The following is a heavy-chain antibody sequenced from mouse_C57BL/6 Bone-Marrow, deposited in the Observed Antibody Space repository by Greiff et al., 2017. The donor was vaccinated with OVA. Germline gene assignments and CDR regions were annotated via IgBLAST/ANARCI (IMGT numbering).Heavy chain of an antibody. CDR2: IDPETGGT. Sequence: VQLKESGAELVRPGASVTLSCKASGYTFTDYEMHWVKQTPVHGLEWIGAIDPETGGTAYNQKFKGKAILTADKSSSTAYMELRSLTSEDSAVYYCTRRRMLGRFDYWGQGTTLTVSS. CDR3: TRRRMLGRFDY. CDR1: GYTFTDYE. V-gene: IGHV1-15*01. J-gene: IGHJ2*01. D-gene: IGHD4-1*01.